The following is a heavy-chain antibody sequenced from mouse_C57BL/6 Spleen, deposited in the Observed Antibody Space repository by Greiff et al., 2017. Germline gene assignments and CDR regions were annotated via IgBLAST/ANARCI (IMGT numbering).Heavy chain of an antibody. J-gene: IGHJ1*03. CDR1: GYTFTSYW. D-gene: IGHD2-4*01. CDR3: ARGTRITCEGYFDV. V-gene: IGHV1-61*01. Sequence: VQLQQPGAELVRPGSSVKLSCKASGYTFTSYWMDWVKQRPGQGLEWIGNIYPSDSETHYNQKFKDKATLTVDKSSSTAYMQLSSLTSEDSAVYYCARGTRITCEGYFDVWGTGTTVTVSS. CDR2: IYPSDSET.